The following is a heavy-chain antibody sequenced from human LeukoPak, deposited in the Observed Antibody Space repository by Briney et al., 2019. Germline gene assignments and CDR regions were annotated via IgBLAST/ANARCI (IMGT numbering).Heavy chain of an antibody. CDR1: GGSFSGYY. CDR3: ARGQNFVVVVAATRYFDY. J-gene: IGHJ4*02. V-gene: IGHV4-34*01. D-gene: IGHD2-15*01. Sequence: SSETLSLTCAVYGGSFSGYYWSWIRQPPGKGLEWIGEINHSGSTNYNPSLKSRVTISVDTSKNQFSLKLSSVTAADTAVYYCARGQNFVVVVAATRYFDYWGQGPWSPSPQ. CDR2: INHSGST.